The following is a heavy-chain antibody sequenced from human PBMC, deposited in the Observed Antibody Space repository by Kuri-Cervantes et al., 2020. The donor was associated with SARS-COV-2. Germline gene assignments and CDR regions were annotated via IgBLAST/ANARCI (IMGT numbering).Heavy chain of an antibody. CDR2: ISASGITI. J-gene: IGHJ4*02. V-gene: IGHV3-48*03. D-gene: IGHD3-10*01. CDR1: GFIFTTYE. CDR3: AAHQVGGY. Sequence: GESLKISCAASGFIFTTYEMNWVRQAPGKGLEWVSSISASGITISYADSVRGRFTISRDSAKTSLYLQMNNLRGEDTAVYYCAAHQVGGYWGQGTLVTVSS.